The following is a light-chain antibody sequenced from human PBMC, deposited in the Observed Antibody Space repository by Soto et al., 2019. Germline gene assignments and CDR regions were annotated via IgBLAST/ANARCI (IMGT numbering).Light chain of an antibody. CDR2: GAS. CDR3: QQYGTSLYT. Sequence: EIVLTQSPGTLSLSPGERATLSCRASQNVDSSYLAWYQQKPGQAPRLLIYGASSRATGIPDRFSGSGSGTEFTLTISRLEPEEFAVYYCQQYGTSLYTFGQGTKLEIK. V-gene: IGKV3-20*01. J-gene: IGKJ2*01. CDR1: QNVDSSY.